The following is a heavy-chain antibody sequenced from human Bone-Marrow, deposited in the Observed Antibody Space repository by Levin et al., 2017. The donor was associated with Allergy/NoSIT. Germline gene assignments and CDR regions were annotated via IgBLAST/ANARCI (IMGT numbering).Heavy chain of an antibody. CDR1: GFTFSTYA. J-gene: IGHJ4*02. CDR2: IRGGGGST. D-gene: IGHD6-6*01. CDR3: AKDQGIAARRFDY. Sequence: PSQTLSLPCAASGFTFSTYAMSWVRQAPGKGLEWVSAIRGGGGSTYYADSVKGRFTISRDNSKNTLYLQMNSLRAEDTAVYYCAKDQGIAARRFDYWGQGTLVTVSS. V-gene: IGHV3-23*01.